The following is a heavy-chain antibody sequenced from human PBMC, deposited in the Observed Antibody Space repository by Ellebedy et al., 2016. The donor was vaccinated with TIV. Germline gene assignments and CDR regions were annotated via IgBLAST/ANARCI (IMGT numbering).Heavy chain of an antibody. CDR1: GDSVSSGGPT. J-gene: IGHJ4*02. V-gene: IGHV6-1*01. CDR3: ARYNSGSKTFDY. D-gene: IGHD6-19*01. CDR2: TYYRSTWFN. Sequence: SQTLSLTCAISGDSVSSGGPTWNWIRQSPSRGLEWLGRTYYRSTWFNEYAVSVRSRITISPDTSQNQFSLQLKSVTAEDTAVYYCARYNSGSKTFDYWGQGALVTVSS.